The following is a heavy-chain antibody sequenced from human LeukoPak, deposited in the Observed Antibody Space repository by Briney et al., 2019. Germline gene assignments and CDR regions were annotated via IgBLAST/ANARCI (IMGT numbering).Heavy chain of an antibody. CDR3: ARSTISLDAFDI. CDR1: GFTFSAYA. D-gene: IGHD3-3*01. CDR2: IKQDGSEK. Sequence: GGSLRLSCEASGFTFSAYAMAWVRQAPGKGLEWVANIKQDGSEKHYVDSVKGRFTISRDNAKNSLYLQMNSLRAEDTAVYYCARSTISLDAFDIWGQGTMVTVSS. J-gene: IGHJ3*02. V-gene: IGHV3-7*01.